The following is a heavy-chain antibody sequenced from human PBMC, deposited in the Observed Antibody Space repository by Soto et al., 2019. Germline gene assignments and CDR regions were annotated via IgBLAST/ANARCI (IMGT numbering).Heavy chain of an antibody. J-gene: IGHJ3*02. D-gene: IGHD2-21*02. CDR1: GYTFTIYG. CDR3: AREPGWVVTAIRGLSDFDS. V-gene: IGHV1-3*01. Sequence: ASVKVSCKASGYTFTIYGIHWLRQAPGQRLEWMGWINAANGDTKYSPKFQGRVTITRDTSASTAYMELSSLRSEDTAVYYCAREPGWVVTAIRGLSDFDSCGQGTMFTLS. CDR2: INAANGDT.